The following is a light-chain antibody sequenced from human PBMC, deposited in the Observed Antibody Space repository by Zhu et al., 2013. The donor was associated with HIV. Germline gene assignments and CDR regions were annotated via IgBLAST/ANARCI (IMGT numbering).Light chain of an antibody. CDR1: QSVSSNY. J-gene: IGKJ1*01. Sequence: EIVLTQSPATLSLSPGERATLSCRASQSVSSNYLAWYQQKPGQAPSLLIYGASNRATGIPDRFSGSGSETDFTLTISRLEPGDFAVYYCQQYGSSSQFGQGTKVEIK. V-gene: IGKV3-20*01. CDR3: QQYGSSSQ. CDR2: GAS.